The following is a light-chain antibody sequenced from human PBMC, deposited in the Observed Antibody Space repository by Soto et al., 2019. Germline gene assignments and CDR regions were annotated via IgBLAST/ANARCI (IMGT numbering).Light chain of an antibody. CDR3: QQYNSYPWT. Sequence: IQMTQSPSSLSASVGDRVTITCRASQSISSHLNWYQQKAGKAPKLLISGASSLESGVPSRFSGSGSGTDFTLTISSLQPDDFATYYCQQYNSYPWTFGQGTKV. V-gene: IGKV1-13*02. J-gene: IGKJ1*01. CDR2: GAS. CDR1: QSISSH.